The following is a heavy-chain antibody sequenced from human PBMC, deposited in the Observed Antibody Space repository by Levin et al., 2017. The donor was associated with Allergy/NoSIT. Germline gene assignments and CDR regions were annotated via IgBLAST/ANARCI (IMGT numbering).Heavy chain of an antibody. Sequence: GESLKISCAASGFTFSSYWMSWVRQAPGKGLEWVANIKQDGSEKYYVDSVKGRFTISRDNAKNSLYLQMNSLRAEDTAVYYCASTVTYRPFDYWGQGTLVTVSS. CDR2: IKQDGSEK. CDR1: GFTFSSYW. J-gene: IGHJ4*02. V-gene: IGHV3-7*01. CDR3: ASTVTYRPFDY. D-gene: IGHD4-17*01.